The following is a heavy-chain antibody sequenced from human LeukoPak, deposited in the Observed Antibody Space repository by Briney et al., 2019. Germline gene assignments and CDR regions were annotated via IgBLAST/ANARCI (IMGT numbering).Heavy chain of an antibody. CDR3: ARGGRGSAAVVAPRSFDI. CDR1: GFTVSSIH. Sequence: PGGSLRLSCAASGFTVSSIHMVWVRQDPGKGLEWVSVTYTGGNSYYADSVKGRFIISRDISKNTLYLQMNSLRAEDSALYYCARGGRGSAAVVAPRSFDIWGQGTMVTVSS. V-gene: IGHV3-53*01. CDR2: TYTGGNS. D-gene: IGHD3-22*01. J-gene: IGHJ3*02.